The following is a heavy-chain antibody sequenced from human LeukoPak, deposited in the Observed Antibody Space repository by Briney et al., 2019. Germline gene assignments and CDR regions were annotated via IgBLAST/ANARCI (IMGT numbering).Heavy chain of an antibody. CDR2: VKGDGTKT. CDR1: GFTLNDYW. J-gene: IGHJ3*02. D-gene: IGHD3-22*01. Sequence: GGSLRLSCATSGFTLNDYWIHWVRHAPGKGLYWVSGVKGDGTKTVYADSVKGRFTVSRDNARDALFLQMNSLRAEDTAVYYCARERNDGSGYQDAFDIWGHGTMVTVSS. CDR3: ARERNDGSGYQDAFDI. V-gene: IGHV3-74*01.